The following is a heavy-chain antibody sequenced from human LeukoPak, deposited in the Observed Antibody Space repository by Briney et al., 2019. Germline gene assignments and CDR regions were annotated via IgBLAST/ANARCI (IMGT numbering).Heavy chain of an antibody. J-gene: IGHJ6*02. Sequence: GGSLRLSCAASGFTFSSYAMSWVRQAPGKGLEWVSSISSSSSYIYYADSVKGRFTISRDNAKNSLYLQMNSLRAEDTAVYYCARKLDCTNGVCYPNYYYGMDVWGQGTTVTVSS. CDR3: ARKLDCTNGVCYPNYYYGMDV. CDR2: ISSSSSYI. D-gene: IGHD2-8*01. CDR1: GFTFSSYA. V-gene: IGHV3-21*01.